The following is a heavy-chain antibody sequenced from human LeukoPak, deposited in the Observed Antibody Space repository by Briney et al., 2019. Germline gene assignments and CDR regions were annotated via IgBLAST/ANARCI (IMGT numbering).Heavy chain of an antibody. V-gene: IGHV4-39*02. CDR1: GGSISSSSYY. CDR2: IYYSGST. D-gene: IGHD2-2*01. J-gene: IGHJ5*02. CDR3: AVPAAKRPHWFDP. Sequence: SETLSLTCTVSGGSISSSSYYWGWIRQPPGKGLEWIGSIYYSGSTYYNPYLKSRVTISVDTSKIHFSLTLSSVTAADTAVYYCAVPAAKRPHWFDPWGQGTLVTVSS.